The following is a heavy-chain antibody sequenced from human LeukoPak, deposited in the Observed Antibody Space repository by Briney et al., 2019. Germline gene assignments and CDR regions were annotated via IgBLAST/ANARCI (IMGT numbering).Heavy chain of an antibody. CDR1: GFTFSSYG. CDR3: AREGNTAMVELDY. CDR2: IWYDGSNK. J-gene: IGHJ4*02. V-gene: IGHV3-33*01. D-gene: IGHD5-18*01. Sequence: QPGGSLRLSCAASGFTFSSYGMHWVRQAPGKGLEWVAVIWYDGSNKYYADSVKGRFTISRDNSKNTLYLQMNSLRAEDTAVYYCAREGNTAMVELDYWGQGTLVTVSS.